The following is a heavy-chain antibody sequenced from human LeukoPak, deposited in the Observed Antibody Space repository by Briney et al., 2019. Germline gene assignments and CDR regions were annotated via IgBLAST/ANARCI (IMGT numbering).Heavy chain of an antibody. D-gene: IGHD2-2*02. CDR3: AREACLLGTSCYTDYYYYYMDV. V-gene: IGHV1-69*05. J-gene: IGHJ6*03. Sequence: SVKVSCKASGGTFSSYAISWVRQAPGQGLEWMGGIIPIFGTANYAQKFQGRVTITTDESTSTAYMELSSLRSEDTAVYYCAREACLLGTSCYTDYYYYYMDVWGKGTTVTVSS. CDR1: GGTFSSYA. CDR2: IIPIFGTA.